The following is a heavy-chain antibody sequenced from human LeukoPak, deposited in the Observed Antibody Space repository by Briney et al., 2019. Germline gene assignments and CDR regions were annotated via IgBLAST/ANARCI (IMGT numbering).Heavy chain of an antibody. Sequence: PSETLSLTCTVSGGSISSYYWSWIRQSPGKGLEWIGSIYYSGRTNNNPSLKSRVTLSIDTSENQLFLRLTSVTAADTAIYYCARQNSVGVATVLPDYFDYWGQGTLVTVSS. J-gene: IGHJ4*02. CDR3: ARQNSVGVATVLPDYFDY. CDR2: IYYSGRT. D-gene: IGHD5-12*01. CDR1: GGSISSYY. V-gene: IGHV4-59*08.